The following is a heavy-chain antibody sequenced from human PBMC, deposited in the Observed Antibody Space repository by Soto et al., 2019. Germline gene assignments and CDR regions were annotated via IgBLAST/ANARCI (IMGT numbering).Heavy chain of an antibody. J-gene: IGHJ6*02. CDR1: GGSFSGYY. CDR3: ARGPPAREDCSGTSCPRVVYYYGMDV. Sequence: QVQLQQWGAGLLKPSETLSLTCAVYGGSFSGYYWSWIRQHPGKGREWIGEINHSGSTNYNPSLKRRVAISVVTSKHQFSLNLSSVTAAGTAVYYCARGPPAREDCSGTSCPRVVYYYGMDVWGQGTTVTVSS. V-gene: IGHV4-34*01. CDR2: INHSGST. D-gene: IGHD2-2*01.